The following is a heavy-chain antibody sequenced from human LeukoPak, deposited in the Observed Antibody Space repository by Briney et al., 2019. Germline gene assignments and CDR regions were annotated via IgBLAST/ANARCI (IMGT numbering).Heavy chain of an antibody. D-gene: IGHD1-26*01. CDR2: IYYSGST. CDR3: ARGYSGNYGRFDY. Sequence: SETLSLICTVSGGSISTYYWSWIRQPPGKGLEWIGYIYYSGSTNYTPSLESRVIISVDTSKNQFSLKVTSVTAADTAVYYCARGYSGNYGRFDYWGQAALV. J-gene: IGHJ4*02. CDR1: GGSISTYY. V-gene: IGHV4-59*08.